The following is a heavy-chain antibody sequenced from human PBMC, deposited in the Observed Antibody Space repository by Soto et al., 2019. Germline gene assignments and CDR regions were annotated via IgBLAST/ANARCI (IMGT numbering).Heavy chain of an antibody. Sequence: QVQLVQSGAEVKKPGSSMNVSCKASGGTFSSYAISWVRQAPGQGLEWMGGIIPVFGTANYAQKFQGRVTITADESTSKVYMDLSSLRSEDTAVYYCARDPSDYGDQTYGMDVWGQGTTVTVSS. V-gene: IGHV1-69*12. CDR2: IIPVFGTA. D-gene: IGHD4-17*01. CDR3: ARDPSDYGDQTYGMDV. CDR1: GGTFSSYA. J-gene: IGHJ6*02.